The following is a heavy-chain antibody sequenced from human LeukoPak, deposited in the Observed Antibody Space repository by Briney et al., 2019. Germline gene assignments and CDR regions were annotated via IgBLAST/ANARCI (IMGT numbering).Heavy chain of an antibody. J-gene: IGHJ6*02. CDR2: IDPSDSYT. D-gene: IGHD6-13*01. Sequence: GESLKISCKGSGYSFTSYWISWVRQMPGKGLEWMGRIDPSDSYTNYSPSFQGHVTISADKSISTAYLQWSSLKASDTAMYYRGIAAAGRYYYGMDVWGQGTTVTVSS. CDR1: GYSFTSYW. CDR3: GIAAAGRYYYGMDV. V-gene: IGHV5-10-1*01.